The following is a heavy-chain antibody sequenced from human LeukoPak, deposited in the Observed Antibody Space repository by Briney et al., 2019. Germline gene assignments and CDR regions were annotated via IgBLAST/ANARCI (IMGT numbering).Heavy chain of an antibody. Sequence: SVKVSCKASGGTFSSYAISWVRQAPGQGLEWMGGVIPIFGTANYAQKFQGRVTITTDESTSTAYMELSSLRSEDTAVYYCAIGSVEMATICNYWGQGTLVTVSS. CDR2: VIPIFGTA. CDR1: GGTFSSYA. J-gene: IGHJ4*02. CDR3: AIGSVEMATICNY. V-gene: IGHV1-69*05. D-gene: IGHD5-24*01.